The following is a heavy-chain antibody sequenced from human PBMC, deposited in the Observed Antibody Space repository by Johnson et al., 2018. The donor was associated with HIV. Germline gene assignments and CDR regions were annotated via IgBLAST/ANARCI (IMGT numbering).Heavy chain of an antibody. D-gene: IGHD3-22*01. Sequence: GRSLRLSCAASGFTFSSYAMHWVRQAPGKGLELVAVISYDGSNKYYADSVKGRFTISRDNSKNTLYLQMNSLRAEDTALYYCARVSSMIVVIITAGGFDIWGQGTMVTVSS. CDR1: GFTFSSYA. CDR3: ARVSSMIVVIITAGGFDI. J-gene: IGHJ3*02. CDR2: ISYDGSNK. V-gene: IGHV3-30-3*01.